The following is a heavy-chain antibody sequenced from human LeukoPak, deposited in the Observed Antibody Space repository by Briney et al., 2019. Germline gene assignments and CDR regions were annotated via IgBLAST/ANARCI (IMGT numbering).Heavy chain of an antibody. CDR3: ARDYDFWSDTEDY. D-gene: IGHD3-3*01. CDR1: GFTFSRYW. J-gene: IGHJ4*02. Sequence: PGGSLRLSCAASGFTFSRYWMTWVRQAPGKGLEWVANIKQDGSEKYVDSVKGRFTISRDNAKNSLYLQMNSLRAEDTAVYYCARDYDFWSDTEDYWGQGTLVTVSS. CDR2: IKQDGSE. V-gene: IGHV3-7*03.